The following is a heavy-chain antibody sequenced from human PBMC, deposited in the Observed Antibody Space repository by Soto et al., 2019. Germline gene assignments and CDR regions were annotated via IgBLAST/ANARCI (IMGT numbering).Heavy chain of an antibody. CDR3: ARDLHYYGSGSSLSLLDY. V-gene: IGHV4-4*07. J-gene: IGHJ4*02. CDR2: MYTTGST. CDR1: GGSISSYY. D-gene: IGHD3-10*01. Sequence: SETLSLTCTVSGGSISSYYWSWFRQPAGKGLEWIGRMYTTGSTNYNPSLKSRVSMSLGTSKNQFSLKLSSVTAADTAVYYCARDLHYYGSGSSLSLLDYWGQGTLVTSPQ.